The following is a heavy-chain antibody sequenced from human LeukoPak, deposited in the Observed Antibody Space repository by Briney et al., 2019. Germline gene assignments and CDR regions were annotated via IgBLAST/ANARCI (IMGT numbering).Heavy chain of an antibody. CDR1: GDGVSSNGAA. V-gene: IGHV6-1*01. J-gene: IGHJ5*02. CDR2: RYYRSKWYS. D-gene: IGHD3-16*01. Sequence: SQTLSLTCGISGDGVSSNGAAGNWVRQSPSRDLEWVGRRYYRSKWYSDYGVSVKGRITINPDTSKNPFSLHLISVTPEPTAVYYCARDLSFSFRSWGQGVLVTVSS. CDR3: ARDLSFSFRS.